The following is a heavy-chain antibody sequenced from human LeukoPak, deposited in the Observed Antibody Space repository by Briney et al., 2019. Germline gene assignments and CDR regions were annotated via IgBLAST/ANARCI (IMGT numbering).Heavy chain of an antibody. V-gene: IGHV3-23*01. D-gene: IGHD6-6*01. J-gene: IGHJ6*03. Sequence: PGGSLRLSCAASGFTVSSNYMSWVRQAPGKGLEWVSAISGSGGSTYYADSVKGRFTISRDNSKNTLYLQMNSLRAEDTAVYYCAKDGPYSSSSLYYYYYMDVWGKGTTVTVSS. CDR2: ISGSGGST. CDR3: AKDGPYSSSSLYYYYYMDV. CDR1: GFTVSSNY.